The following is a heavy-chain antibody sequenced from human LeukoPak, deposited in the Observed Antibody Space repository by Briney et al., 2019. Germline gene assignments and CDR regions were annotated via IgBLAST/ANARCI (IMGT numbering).Heavy chain of an antibody. CDR1: GFTFSSYA. Sequence: PGRSLRLSCAASGFTFSSYAMHWVRQAPGQRLEWMGWINAGNGNTEYSQRFQGRVTITRDTSASTAYMELSSLRSEDTAVYYCASSGYSSNWPLDFWGQGTLVTVSS. J-gene: IGHJ4*02. D-gene: IGHD6-13*01. CDR3: ASSGYSSNWPLDF. CDR2: INAGNGNT. V-gene: IGHV1-3*01.